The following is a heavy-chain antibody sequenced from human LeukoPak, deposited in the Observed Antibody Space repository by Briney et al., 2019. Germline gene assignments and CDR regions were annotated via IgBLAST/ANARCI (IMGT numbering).Heavy chain of an antibody. Sequence: SETLSLTCAVYGGSFSGYYWSWIRQPPGKGLEWIGEINHSGSTNYNPSLKSRVTISVDTSKNQFSLKLSSVTAADTAVYYCARDSGAFDIWAKGQWSPSLQ. CDR1: GGSFSGYY. J-gene: IGHJ3*02. V-gene: IGHV4-34*01. CDR2: INHSGST. D-gene: IGHD1-26*01. CDR3: ARDSGAFDI.